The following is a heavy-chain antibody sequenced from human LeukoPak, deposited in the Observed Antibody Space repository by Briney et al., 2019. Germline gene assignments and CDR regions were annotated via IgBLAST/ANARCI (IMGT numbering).Heavy chain of an antibody. D-gene: IGHD6-19*01. J-gene: IGHJ5*02. CDR3: ARAGGPVAGSDWFDP. V-gene: IGHV4-59*01. CDR2: IYYSGST. CDR1: GGSISSYY. Sequence: SETLSLACTVSGGSISSYYWSRIRQPPGKGLEWIGYIYYSGSTNYNPSLKSRVTISVDTSKNQFSLKLSSVTAADTAVYYCARAGGPVAGSDWFDPWGQGTLVTVSS.